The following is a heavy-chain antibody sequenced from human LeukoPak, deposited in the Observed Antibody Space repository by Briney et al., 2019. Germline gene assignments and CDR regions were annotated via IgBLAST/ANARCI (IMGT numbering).Heavy chain of an antibody. D-gene: IGHD3-10*01. CDR1: GFTFSNYG. CDR2: IRYDGSYK. CDR3: AKAIGGSYYSDAFDI. J-gene: IGHJ3*02. V-gene: IGHV3-30*02. Sequence: GGSLRLSCAASGFTFSNYGMHWVRQAPGKGLEWVAFIRYDGSYKYYADPVKGRFTISRDNSKNTLYLQMNSLRAEDTAVYYCAKAIGGSYYSDAFDIWGQGTMVTVSS.